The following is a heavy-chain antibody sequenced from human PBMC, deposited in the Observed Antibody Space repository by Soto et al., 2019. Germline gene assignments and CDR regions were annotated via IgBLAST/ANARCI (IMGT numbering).Heavy chain of an antibody. V-gene: IGHV4-39*01. CDR1: GGSISSSSYY. CDR3: ARHPTRIVGARANAFDI. J-gene: IGHJ3*02. CDR2: IYYSGST. Sequence: QLLESGPGLVKPSETLSLTCTVSGGSISSSSYYWGWIRQPPGKGLEWIGSIYYSGSTYYNPSLKSRVTISVDTSKNQFSLKLSSVTAADTAVYYCARHPTRIVGARANAFDIWGQGTMVTVSS. D-gene: IGHD1-26*01.